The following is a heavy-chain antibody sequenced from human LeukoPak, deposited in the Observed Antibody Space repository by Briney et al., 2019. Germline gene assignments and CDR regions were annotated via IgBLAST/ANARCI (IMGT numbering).Heavy chain of an antibody. CDR3: ARMDYGDYSLDDAFDI. CDR2: ISYDGSNK. V-gene: IGHV3-30*04. J-gene: IGHJ3*02. D-gene: IGHD4-17*01. CDR1: GFTFSSYA. Sequence: PGGSLRLSCAASGFTFSSYAMHWVRQAPGKGLEWVAVISYDGSNKYYADSVKGRFTISRDNAKNSLYLQMNSLRAEDTAVYYCARMDYGDYSLDDAFDIWGQGTMVTVSS.